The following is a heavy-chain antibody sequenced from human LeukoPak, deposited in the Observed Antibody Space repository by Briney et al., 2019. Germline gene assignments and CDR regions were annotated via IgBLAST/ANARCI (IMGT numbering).Heavy chain of an antibody. CDR2: ISNSDYST. D-gene: IGHD1-14*01. V-gene: IGHV3-23*01. CDR1: GFIFSTYW. CDR3: AKATGYLL. Sequence: PGGSLRLSCVASGFIFSTYWVHWVRQAPGKGLVWVSTISNSDYSTYYADSVKGRFTISRANSENTLYLQMNNLRAEDTAVYYCAKATGYLLWGQGTLVTVSS. J-gene: IGHJ4*02.